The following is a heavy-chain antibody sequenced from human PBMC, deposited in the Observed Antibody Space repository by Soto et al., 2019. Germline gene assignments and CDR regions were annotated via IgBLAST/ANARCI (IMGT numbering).Heavy chain of an antibody. CDR1: GGTFNTYT. D-gene: IGHD1-26*01. CDR3: ASWRSYSGSYCFDY. J-gene: IGHJ4*02. Sequence: SVKVSCKASGGTFNTYTINWLRQSPGRGLEWVGQVVPMYDSVNYAETFQGRVTITVDKSTNTAYMELTSLRSQDTALYFCASWRSYSGSYCFDYWGQGTLVTVSS. CDR2: VVPMYDSV. V-gene: IGHV1-69*06.